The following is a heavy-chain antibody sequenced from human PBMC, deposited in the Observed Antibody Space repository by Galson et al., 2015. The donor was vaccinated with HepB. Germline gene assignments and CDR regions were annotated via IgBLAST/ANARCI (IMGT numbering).Heavy chain of an antibody. D-gene: IGHD3-22*01. CDR3: ARQSKIVVPASDQHGMDV. Sequence: SGAEVKKPGESLRISCKGSGYSFTTYWINWVRQMPGKGLEWMGRIDPSDFYTDYSPSFQGHVSISADKSVNTAFLYWSSLKASDTAIYYCARQSKIVVPASDQHGMDVWGQGTTVTVSS. J-gene: IGHJ6*02. V-gene: IGHV5-10-1*01. CDR2: IDPSDFYT. CDR1: GYSFTTYW.